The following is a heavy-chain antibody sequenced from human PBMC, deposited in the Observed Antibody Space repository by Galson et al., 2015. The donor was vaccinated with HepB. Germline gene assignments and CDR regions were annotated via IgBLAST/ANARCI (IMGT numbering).Heavy chain of an antibody. V-gene: IGHV3-21*01. Sequence: SLRLSCAASGFTFSSYSMNWVRQAPGKGLGWVSSISSSSSYIYYADSVKGRFTTSRDNAKNSLYLQMNSLGAEDTAVYYCARDLYCSSTSCSLIGWYGSAAFDYWGQGTLVTVSS. J-gene: IGHJ4*02. D-gene: IGHD2-2*01. CDR2: ISSSSSYI. CDR3: ARDLYCSSTSCSLIGWYGSAAFDY. CDR1: GFTFSSYS.